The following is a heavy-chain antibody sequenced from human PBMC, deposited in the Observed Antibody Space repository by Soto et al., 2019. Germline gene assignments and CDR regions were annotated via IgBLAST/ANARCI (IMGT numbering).Heavy chain of an antibody. D-gene: IGHD1-26*01. J-gene: IGHJ4*02. Sequence: GGSLRLSCAASGFTFTSYSMNWVRQAPGKGLEWVSYISSSSNTIYYADSMKGRFTISRDHAKNSLYLQVNSLRDEDTAVYYWVRGGATIFDYWGRGTLVTVSS. CDR3: VRGGATIFDY. CDR1: GFTFTSYS. V-gene: IGHV3-48*02. CDR2: ISSSSNTI.